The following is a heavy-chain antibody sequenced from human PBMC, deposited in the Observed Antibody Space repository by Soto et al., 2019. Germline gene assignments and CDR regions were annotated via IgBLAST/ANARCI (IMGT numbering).Heavy chain of an antibody. CDR3: AKSNTGYYYTTFDS. D-gene: IGHD3-22*01. CDR1: GGSLHSSNW. J-gene: IGHJ4*02. CDR2: IYHSGST. Sequence: PSETLSLTCTVSGGSLHSSNWWTWVRQPPGKGLEWIGEIYHSGSTNYNPSLKSRVTISVDKSMNHFSLKLTSVTAADTAMYYCAKSNTGYYYTTFDSWGQGTLVTVSS. V-gene: IGHV4-4*02.